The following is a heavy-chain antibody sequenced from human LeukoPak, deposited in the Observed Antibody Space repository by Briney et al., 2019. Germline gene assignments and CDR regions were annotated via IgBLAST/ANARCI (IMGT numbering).Heavy chain of an antibody. D-gene: IGHD2-2*01. CDR1: GDSISTYY. V-gene: IGHV4-4*07. CDR2: IYTTGST. CDR3: ARVVPAANYYYYMDV. J-gene: IGHJ6*03. Sequence: PSETLSLTCSVSGDSISTYYWSWIRQPAGKGLEWIGRIYTTGSTNYNPSLKSRVTMSVDTSKNQFSLKLSSVTAADTAVYYCARVVPAANYYYYMDVWGKGTTVTISS.